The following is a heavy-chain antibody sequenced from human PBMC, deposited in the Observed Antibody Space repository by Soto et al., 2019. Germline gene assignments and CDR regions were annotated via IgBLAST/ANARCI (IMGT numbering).Heavy chain of an antibody. CDR2: IHYSGDS. V-gene: IGHV4-31*03. Sequence: SETLSLTCTVIGDSVSSNNYYWSWIRQRPGKGLEWIGYIHYSGDSYDNPSLTSRITMSMDVSKNQFSLNLRSVTAADTAIYYCARDVNDSSGSQGFDYWGQGTLVTV. CDR3: ARDVNDSSGSQGFDY. J-gene: IGHJ4*02. D-gene: IGHD3-22*01. CDR1: GDSVSSNNYY.